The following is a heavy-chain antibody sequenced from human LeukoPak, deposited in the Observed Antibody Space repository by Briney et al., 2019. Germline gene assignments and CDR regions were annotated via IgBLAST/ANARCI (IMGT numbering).Heavy chain of an antibody. D-gene: IGHD3-22*01. CDR3: ARDLAVRARNWFDP. Sequence: ASVKVSCKASGYTFTGYYMHWVRQAPGQGLEWMGWINPNSGGTNYTQKFQGRLTMTRDTSISTAYMELSRLRSDDTAVYYCARDLAVRARNWFDPWGQGTLVTVSS. CDR2: INPNSGGT. J-gene: IGHJ5*02. V-gene: IGHV1-2*02. CDR1: GYTFTGYY.